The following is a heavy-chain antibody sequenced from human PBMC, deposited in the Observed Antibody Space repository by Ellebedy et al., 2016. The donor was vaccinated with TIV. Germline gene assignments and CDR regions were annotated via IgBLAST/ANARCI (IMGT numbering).Heavy chain of an antibody. CDR3: AKEFGVHDSYYRYGMDV. CDR2: INGDGSTT. V-gene: IGHV3-74*01. D-gene: IGHD3-10*01. J-gene: IGHJ6*02. Sequence: PGGSLRLSCSASGFTFSNYWMHWVRQAPGKGLVWVSRINGDGSTTSYADSVKGRFTISRDNAKNTLYLQMNSLRAEDAAVYFCAKEFGVHDSYYRYGMDVWGQGTTVIVS. CDR1: GFTFSNYW.